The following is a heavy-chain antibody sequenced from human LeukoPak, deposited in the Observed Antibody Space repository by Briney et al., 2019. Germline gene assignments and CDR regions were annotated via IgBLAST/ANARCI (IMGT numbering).Heavy chain of an antibody. V-gene: IGHV4-34*01. Sequence: PSETLSLTCAVYGGSFSGYYWSWIRQPPGKGLEWIGEINHSGSTNYNPSLKSRVTISVDTSKNLFSLKLSSVTAADTAVYYCARGHLYYYDSSGYPRFDYWAREPWSPSPQ. CDR1: GGSFSGYY. CDR3: ARGHLYYYDSSGYPRFDY. D-gene: IGHD3-22*01. CDR2: INHSGST. J-gene: IGHJ4*02.